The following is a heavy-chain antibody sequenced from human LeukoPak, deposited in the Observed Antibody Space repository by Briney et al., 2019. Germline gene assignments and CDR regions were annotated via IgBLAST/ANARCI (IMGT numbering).Heavy chain of an antibody. CDR2: ISAYNGNT. Sequence: GASVKVSCKASGYTFTTYGISWVRQAPGQRPEWMGWISAYNGNTNYAQKLQGRVTMTTDTSTSTAYMELRRLRSDDTAVYYCARVIAAAGTQTWFEPWGQGTLVTVSS. CDR1: GYTFTTYG. V-gene: IGHV1-18*01. D-gene: IGHD6-13*01. CDR3: ARVIAAAGTQTWFEP. J-gene: IGHJ5*02.